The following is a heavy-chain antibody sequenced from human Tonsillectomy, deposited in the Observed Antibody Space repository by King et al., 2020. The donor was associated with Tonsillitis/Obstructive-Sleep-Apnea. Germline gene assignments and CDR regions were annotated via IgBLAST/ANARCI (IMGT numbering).Heavy chain of an antibody. CDR3: ARDPYDFWGGSTRAYDI. CDR1: GVSISSYY. Sequence: LQLQESGPGLVKPSETLSLTCTVSGVSISSYYWSWIRQPPGKGLEWIGYIYNSGSANYNPSLKSRVTISVDTSKNQFSLKLSSVTAADTAVYYCARDPYDFWGGSTRAYDIWGQGTMVTVSS. CDR2: IYNSGSA. V-gene: IGHV4-59*01. D-gene: IGHD3-3*01. J-gene: IGHJ3*02.